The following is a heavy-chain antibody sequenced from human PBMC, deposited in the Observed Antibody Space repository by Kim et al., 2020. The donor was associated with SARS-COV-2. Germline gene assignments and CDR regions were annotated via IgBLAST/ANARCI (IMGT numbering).Heavy chain of an antibody. D-gene: IGHD2-15*01. V-gene: IGHV1-2*02. CDR2: GGA. CDR3: ARSSLLDFDY. J-gene: IGHJ4*02. Sequence: GGANYAQRFQGRVTMTRDTSISTVYLEMTRLRSDDTAVYYRARSSLLDFDYWGQGTLVTVSS.